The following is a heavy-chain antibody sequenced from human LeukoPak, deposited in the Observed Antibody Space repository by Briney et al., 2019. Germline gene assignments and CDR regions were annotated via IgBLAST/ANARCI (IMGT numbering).Heavy chain of an antibody. J-gene: IGHJ4*02. CDR2: IKQDGSEK. CDR1: GFTFSSYW. Sequence: GGTLRLSCAASGFTFSSYWMSWVRQAPGKGLEWVANIKQDGSEKYYVDSVKGRFTISRDNAKNSLYLQMNSLRAEDTAVYYCARDKAVGATLFDYWGQGTLVTVSS. CDR3: ARDKAVGATLFDY. D-gene: IGHD1-26*01. V-gene: IGHV3-7*01.